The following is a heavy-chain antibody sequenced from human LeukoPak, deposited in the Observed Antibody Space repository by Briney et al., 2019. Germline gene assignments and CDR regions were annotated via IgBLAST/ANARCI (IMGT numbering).Heavy chain of an antibody. CDR2: IYYSGST. V-gene: IGHV4-39*07. D-gene: IGHD4-23*01. J-gene: IGHJ4*02. CDR1: GGSISSSSYY. CDR3: ARIFPYGGNGYYFDY. Sequence: PSETLSLTCTVSGGSISSSSYYWGWIRQPPGKGLEWIGSIYYSGSTYYNPSLKSRVTISVDKSKNQFSLNLSSVTAADTALYYCARIFPYGGNGYYFDYWGQGTSVTVSS.